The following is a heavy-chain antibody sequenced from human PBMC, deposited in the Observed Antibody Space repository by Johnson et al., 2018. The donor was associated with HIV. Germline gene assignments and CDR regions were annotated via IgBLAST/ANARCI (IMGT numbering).Heavy chain of an antibody. CDR2: IKSKTDGGTT. J-gene: IGHJ3*02. Sequence: VQLVESGGGVAQPGGSLRLSCAASGFTFSSYDMSWVRQAPGKGLEWVGRIKSKTDGGTTDYAAPVKGRFTISRDDSKNTLYLQMNSLKTEDTAGYYCTTDLHWVRPIWGQGTMVTVSS. V-gene: IGHV3-15*01. CDR1: GFTFSSYD. CDR3: TTDLHWVRPI. D-gene: IGHD7-27*01.